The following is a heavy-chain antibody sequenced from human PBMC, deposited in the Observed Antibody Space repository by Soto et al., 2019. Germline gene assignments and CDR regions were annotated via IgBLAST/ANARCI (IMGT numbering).Heavy chain of an antibody. V-gene: IGHV1-69*02. J-gene: IGHJ4*02. Sequence: QVQLVQSGAEVKKPGSSVKVSCKASVGTFSSYTISWVRQAPGQGLEWMGRIIPILGIANYAQKFQGRVTITADKSTSTAYMELSSMRSEHRAVYYCASVGYGDWAFGTCDYWGQGTLVTVSS. CDR1: VGTFSSYT. D-gene: IGHD4-17*01. CDR2: IIPILGIA. CDR3: ASVGYGDWAFGTCDY.